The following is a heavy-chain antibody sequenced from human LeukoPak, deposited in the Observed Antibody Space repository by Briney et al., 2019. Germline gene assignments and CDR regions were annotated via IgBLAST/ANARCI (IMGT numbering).Heavy chain of an antibody. CDR3: ARGSGVQVWSSLDY. Sequence: GGSLRLSCAASGFTFSSYSMTWVRQALGKGLDWVSSISSSGSYTYSPDSVKGRFTISRDNAKNSLYLQMNSLRAEDTAVYYCARGSGVQVWSSLDYWGQGTLVTVSS. CDR1: GFTFSSYS. J-gene: IGHJ4*02. V-gene: IGHV3-21*01. D-gene: IGHD5-18*01. CDR2: ISSSGSYT.